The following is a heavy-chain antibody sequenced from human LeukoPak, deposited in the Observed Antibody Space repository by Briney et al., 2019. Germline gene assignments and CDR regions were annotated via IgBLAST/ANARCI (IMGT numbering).Heavy chain of an antibody. J-gene: IGHJ4*02. CDR3: ARDLGRGSYVDY. D-gene: IGHD3-16*01. CDR1: GFPFSVYG. CDR2: IGHDGSFK. V-gene: IGHV3-33*01. Sequence: GRSLRLSCAASGFPFSVYGMHWVRQAPGKGLEWVAVIGHDGSFKESADAVKGRFTISRDNPKNTLYLHMSSLRAEDTAVYYCARDLGRGSYVDYWGQGSLVTVSS.